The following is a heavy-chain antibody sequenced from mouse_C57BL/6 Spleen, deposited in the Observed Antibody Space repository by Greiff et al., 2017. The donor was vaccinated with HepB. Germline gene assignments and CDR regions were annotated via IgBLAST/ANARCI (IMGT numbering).Heavy chain of an antibody. J-gene: IGHJ1*03. Sequence: VQLQQSGAELVRPGASVTLSCKASGYTFTDYEMHWVKQTPVHGLEWIGAIDPETGGTAYNQKFKGKAILTADKSSSTAYMELRSLTSEDSAVYYCHYYGRPYWYFDVWGTGTTVTVSS. CDR3: HYYGRPYWYFDV. D-gene: IGHD1-1*01. CDR2: IDPETGGT. CDR1: GYTFTDYE. V-gene: IGHV1-15*01.